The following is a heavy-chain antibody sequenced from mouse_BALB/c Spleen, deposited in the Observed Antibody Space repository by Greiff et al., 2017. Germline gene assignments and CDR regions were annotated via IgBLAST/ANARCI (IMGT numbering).Heavy chain of an antibody. CDR1: GFNIKAYY. V-gene: IGHV14-1*02. Sequence: VQLQQSGAELVRPGALVKLSCKASGFNIKAYYMHWVKQRPEQGLEWIGWIDPENGNTIYDPKFQGKASITADTSSNTAYLQLSSLTSEDTAVYYCARDPLLRAYYYAMDYWGQGTSVTVSS. CDR2: IDPENGNT. D-gene: IGHD1-2*01. J-gene: IGHJ4*01. CDR3: ARDPLLRAYYYAMDY.